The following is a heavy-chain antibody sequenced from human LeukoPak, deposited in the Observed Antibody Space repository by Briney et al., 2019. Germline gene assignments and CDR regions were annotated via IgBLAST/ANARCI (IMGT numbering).Heavy chain of an antibody. CDR2: ISGSGGST. CDR1: GFTFSSYP. J-gene: IGHJ3*02. D-gene: IGHD5-18*01. V-gene: IGHV3-23*01. CDR3: ARESQRGYSYGPDAFDI. Sequence: GRSLRPSCAASGFTFSSYPMHWVRQAPGKGLEWVSAISGSGGSTYYADSVKDRFTISRDNSKNTLYLQMNSLRAEDTAVYYCARESQRGYSYGPDAFDIWGQGTMVTVSS.